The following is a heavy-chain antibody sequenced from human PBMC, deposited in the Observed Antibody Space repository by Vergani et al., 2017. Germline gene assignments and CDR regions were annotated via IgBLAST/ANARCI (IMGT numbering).Heavy chain of an antibody. Sequence: QVQLQQWGAGLLKPSETLSLTCAVYGGSFSGYYWSWIRQPPGKGLEWIGEINHSGSTNYNPSLKSLVTISVDTSKNQISLRLSSVTAADTAVYYCASLATVTTYFDCWGQGTLVAVSS. CDR3: ASLATVTTYFDC. J-gene: IGHJ4*02. V-gene: IGHV4-34*01. D-gene: IGHD4-11*01. CDR1: GGSFSGYY. CDR2: INHSGST.